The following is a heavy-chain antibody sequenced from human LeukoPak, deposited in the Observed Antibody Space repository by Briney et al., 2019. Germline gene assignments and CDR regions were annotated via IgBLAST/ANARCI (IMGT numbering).Heavy chain of an antibody. CDR2: IWYDGSNK. CDR3: AKDRLRYSSSSAFDY. CDR1: GFTFRSYG. Sequence: GGSLRLSCAAAGFTFRSYGMHWVRQAPGKGLEWVAVIWYDGSNKYYADSVKGRFTISRDNSKNTLYLQMNSLRAEDTAVYYCAKDRLRYSSSSAFDYWGQGNLVTVSS. D-gene: IGHD6-6*01. J-gene: IGHJ4*02. V-gene: IGHV3-33*06.